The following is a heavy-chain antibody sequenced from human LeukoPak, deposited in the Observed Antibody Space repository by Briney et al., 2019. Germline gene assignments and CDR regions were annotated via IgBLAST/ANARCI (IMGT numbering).Heavy chain of an antibody. CDR2: ISYDGSNK. CDR3: AKDAKPGVVVVAATFDY. J-gene: IGHJ4*02. D-gene: IGHD2-15*01. Sequence: GGSLRLSCAASGFTFSSYGMHWVRQAPGKGLEWVAVISYDGSNKYYADSVKGRFTISRDNSKNTLYLQMNSLRAEDTAVYYCAKDAKPGVVVVAATFDYWGQGTLVTVSS. V-gene: IGHV3-30*18. CDR1: GFTFSSYG.